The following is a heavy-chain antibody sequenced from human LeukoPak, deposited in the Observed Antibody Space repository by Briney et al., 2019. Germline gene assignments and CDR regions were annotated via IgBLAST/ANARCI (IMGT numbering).Heavy chain of an antibody. V-gene: IGHV1-69*04. J-gene: IGHJ4*02. D-gene: IGHD3/OR15-3a*01. CDR3: ARDSGTGYYPH. Sequence: SVKVSCKASGGTFSSYAISWVRQAPGQGLEWMGRIIPILGIANYAQKFQGRVTITADKSTSTAYMELSSLRSEDTAVYYCARDSGTGYYPHCGQGTLVTVSS. CDR1: GGTFSSYA. CDR2: IIPILGIA.